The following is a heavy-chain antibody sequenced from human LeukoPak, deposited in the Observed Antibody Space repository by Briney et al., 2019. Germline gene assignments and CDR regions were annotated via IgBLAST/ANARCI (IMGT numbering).Heavy chain of an antibody. V-gene: IGHV3-15*01. CDR3: TKDIGYFDY. Sequence: PGGSLRLSCAASGFTFSKAWMSWVRQAPRKGLEWVGRFKSKTDGGTTDYAAPVKGRFIVSRDDSKNTLYLQMNSLRTEDTAVYFCTKDIGYFDYWGQGSLVTVSS. CDR2: FKSKTDGGTT. CDR1: GFTFSKAW. J-gene: IGHJ4*02.